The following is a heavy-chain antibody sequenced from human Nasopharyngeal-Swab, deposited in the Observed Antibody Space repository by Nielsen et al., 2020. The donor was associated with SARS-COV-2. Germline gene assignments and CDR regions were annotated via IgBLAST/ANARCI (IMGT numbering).Heavy chain of an antibody. CDR2: IYYSGST. V-gene: IGHV4-39*07. D-gene: IGHD6-13*01. CDR3: VGSSWYGDYYYYYGMDV. J-gene: IGHJ6*02. Sequence: SETLSLTCTVSGGSISSSSYYWGGIRQPPGKGLEWIGRIYYSGSTYYNPSLKSRVTISVDTSKNQFSLKLSSVTDADTAVYYCVGSSWYGDYYYYYGMDVWGQGTTVNVSS. CDR1: GGSISSSSYY.